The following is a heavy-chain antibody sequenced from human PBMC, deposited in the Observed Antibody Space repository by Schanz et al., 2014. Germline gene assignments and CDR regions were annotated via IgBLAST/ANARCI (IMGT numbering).Heavy chain of an antibody. J-gene: IGHJ4*02. CDR3: ARDAADFYDILTEEDY. D-gene: IGHD3-9*01. Sequence: EVQLLESGGGLVQPGGSLRLSCAASGFAFSSYSMNWVRQAPGKGLEWVSSISSSSSYIYYADSVKGRFTISRDNSENTLYLQMNSLSADDTAVFYCARDAADFYDILTEEDYWGQGTLVTVSS. CDR1: GFAFSSYS. CDR2: ISSSSSYI. V-gene: IGHV3-21*04.